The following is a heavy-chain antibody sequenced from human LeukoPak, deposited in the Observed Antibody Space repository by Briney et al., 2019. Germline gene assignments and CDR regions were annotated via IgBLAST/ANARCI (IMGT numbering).Heavy chain of an antibody. CDR2: INWDGGST. J-gene: IGHJ4*01. D-gene: IGHD6-13*01. CDR1: GFNFDDYA. V-gene: IGHV3-43*01. CDR3: AKDLGKVIAAAGTSGFDS. Sequence: GGSLRLSCAASGFNFDDYAMHWVRQIPGKSLEWVSLINWDGGSTFYADSVKGRFTISRDTRENFLYLQMISLRTEDTALYYCAKDLGKVIAAAGTSGFDSWGRGTLVTVSS.